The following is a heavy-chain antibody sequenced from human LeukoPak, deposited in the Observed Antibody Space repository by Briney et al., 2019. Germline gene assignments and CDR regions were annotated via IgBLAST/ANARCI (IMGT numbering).Heavy chain of an antibody. J-gene: IGHJ3*02. V-gene: IGHV5-51*01. D-gene: IGHD3-3*01. CDR3: ARRPSYDFWSGYYGVDGLDI. CDR2: IYPGDSDT. CDR1: GYGFVSHW. Sequence: GESLKISCKASGYGFVSHWIVWVRQMPGKGLEWLGIIYPGDSDTRYSPSFQGQVTISADKSISTAYLQWNSLRASDTAMYYCARRPSYDFWSGYYGVDGLDIWGQGTMVTVSS.